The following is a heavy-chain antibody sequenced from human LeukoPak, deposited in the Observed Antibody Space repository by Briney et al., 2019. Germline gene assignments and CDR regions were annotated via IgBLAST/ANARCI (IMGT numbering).Heavy chain of an antibody. D-gene: IGHD4-17*01. Sequence: PSETLSLTCTVSGGSISSNGYYWSWIRQHPGKGLEWIGYIYYSGTTYYNPSLKSRVTISLDTSKNQFSLKLSSVTAADTAVYYCARERYGDNNRYFDYWGQGTLVTVSS. CDR2: IYYSGTT. CDR1: GGSISSNGYY. J-gene: IGHJ4*02. CDR3: ARERYGDNNRYFDY. V-gene: IGHV4-31*03.